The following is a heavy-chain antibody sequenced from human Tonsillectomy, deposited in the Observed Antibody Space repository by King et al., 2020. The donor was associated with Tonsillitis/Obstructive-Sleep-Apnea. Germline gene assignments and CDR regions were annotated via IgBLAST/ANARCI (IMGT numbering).Heavy chain of an antibody. V-gene: IGHV3-72*01. D-gene: IGHD1-26*01. Sequence: VQLVESGGGLVQPGGSLRLSWAASGFTFSDHYMDWVRQAPGKGLEGVGRTRNKASSYSTGYAESVNDRFTISRDESKNSLYVQVNTLRTDDTPVYYCARVSGSYYLDYWGQGTLVTVSS. J-gene: IGHJ4*02. CDR1: GFTFSDHY. CDR2: TRNKASSYST. CDR3: ARVSGSYYLDY.